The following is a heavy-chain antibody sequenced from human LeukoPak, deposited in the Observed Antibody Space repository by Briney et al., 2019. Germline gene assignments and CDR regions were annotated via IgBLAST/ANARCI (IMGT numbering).Heavy chain of an antibody. CDR1: GGSISSYY. CDR2: IYYSGTT. D-gene: IGHD3-3*01. Sequence: KTSETLSLTCTVSGGSISSYYWSWIRQPPGKGLGWIGYIYYSGTTNYNPSLKSRVTISVDTSKNQFPLKLSSVTAADTAVYYCAREGYDFWSGYYGNWFDPWGQGTLVTVSS. CDR3: AREGYDFWSGYYGNWFDP. V-gene: IGHV4-59*01. J-gene: IGHJ5*02.